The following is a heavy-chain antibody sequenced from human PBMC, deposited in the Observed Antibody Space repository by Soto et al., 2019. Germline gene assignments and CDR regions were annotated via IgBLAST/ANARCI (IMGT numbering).Heavy chain of an antibody. D-gene: IGHD2-15*01. J-gene: IGHJ4*02. V-gene: IGHV4-59*08. CDR2: TYYSGST. Sequence: QVQLQESGPGLVKPSETLSLTCTVSGGSISSYYWTWIRQPPGKGLEWIGYTYYSGSTTYNPSLKSRVTISVDTSKTQFSLTLSSGTAADTAVYYCARRYGGNLDYWGQGTLVTVSS. CDR1: GGSISSYY. CDR3: ARRYGGNLDY.